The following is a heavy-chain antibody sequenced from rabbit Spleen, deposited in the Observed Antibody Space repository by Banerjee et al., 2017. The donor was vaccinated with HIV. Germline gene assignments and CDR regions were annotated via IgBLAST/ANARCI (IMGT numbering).Heavy chain of an antibody. CDR3: ERGSGGGADGHGL. D-gene: IGHD1-1*01. CDR1: GFSFGDRDG. V-gene: IGHV1S45*01. Sequence: QEQLVGSGGGLVQPTGSLTLTCKASGFSFGDRDGMCGVRQAPGKGLEWIACINAATGKPVYATWAKGRFTVSRTSSPAVNIRISNLTAADRAAYFCERGSGGGADGHGLWGPRTLVTVS. J-gene: IGHJ4*01. CDR2: INAATGKP.